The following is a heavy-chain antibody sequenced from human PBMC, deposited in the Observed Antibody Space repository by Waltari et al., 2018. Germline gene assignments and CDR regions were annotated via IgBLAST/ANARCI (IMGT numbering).Heavy chain of an antibody. V-gene: IGHV1-2*02. J-gene: IGHJ4*02. D-gene: IGHD6-6*01. Sequence: QVQMVQSGAEVKKPGASIKVSCRASGYTFTAYYMHWVRQAPGQGLEWMGWINPKSDVTNYAQKCQGRVTMTRDTSTAYMEMSSLTSDDTAIYYCASPQRYSTSSFDYWGQGSLVTVSS. CDR1: GYTFTAYY. CDR2: INPKSDVT. CDR3: ASPQRYSTSSFDY.